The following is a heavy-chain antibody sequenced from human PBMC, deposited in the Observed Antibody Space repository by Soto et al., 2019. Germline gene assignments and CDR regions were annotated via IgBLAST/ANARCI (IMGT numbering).Heavy chain of an antibody. CDR2: IYDSGST. CDR1: GGSISSGGYY. J-gene: IGHJ4*02. D-gene: IGHD6-19*01. Sequence: QVELQESGPGLVKPSQTLSLTCTVSGGSISSGGYYWSWGRQHPGKGLEWIGYIYDSGSTYYNPSLKSRVTISVDTSKNQFSLKLTSVTAADTAVYYCASQATGWYPDYWGQGTLVTVSS. V-gene: IGHV4-31*03. CDR3: ASQATGWYPDY.